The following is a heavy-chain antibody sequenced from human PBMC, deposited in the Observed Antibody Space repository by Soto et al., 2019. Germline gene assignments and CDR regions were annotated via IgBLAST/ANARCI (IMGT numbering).Heavy chain of an antibody. J-gene: IGHJ4*02. CDR2: LYGNSGGI. CDR1: GFTFGSYA. CDR3: AKDAVAGDGLWLIDH. Sequence: EVQLLESGGGLIQPGGCLTLFCAASGFTFGSYAMNWVRQAPGKGLESVAGLYGNSGGIQYADSVRGRFTIFRDNSNNIVFLHMRRLRVEDTALYFCAKDAVAGDGLWLIDHWGPGTLVTVSS. V-gene: IGHV3-23*01. D-gene: IGHD2-21*02.